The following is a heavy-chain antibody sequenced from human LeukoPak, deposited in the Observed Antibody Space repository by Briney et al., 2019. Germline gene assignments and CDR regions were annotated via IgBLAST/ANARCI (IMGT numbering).Heavy chain of an antibody. Sequence: PGGSLRLSCAASGFTFSSYGMHWVRQAPGKGLEWVSSISSSNIYIYDADSVKGRFTISRDNANNSLYLQMNSLRAEDTAVYYCARTAPMIRGVPDAFDIWGQGTMVTVSS. D-gene: IGHD3-10*01. V-gene: IGHV3-21*06. CDR1: GFTFSSYG. CDR3: ARTAPMIRGVPDAFDI. J-gene: IGHJ3*02. CDR2: ISSSNIYI.